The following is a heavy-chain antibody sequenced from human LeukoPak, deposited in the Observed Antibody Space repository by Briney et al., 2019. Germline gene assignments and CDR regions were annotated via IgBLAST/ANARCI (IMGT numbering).Heavy chain of an antibody. CDR2: INWNGGST. J-gene: IGHJ4*02. CDR1: GFTFDDYG. D-gene: IGHD3-3*01. CDR3: ARVVLLYDSPDVLDY. V-gene: IGHV3-20*04. Sequence: GGSLRLSCAASGFTFDDYGMSWVRQAPGKGLEWVSGINWNGGSTGYADSVKGRFTISRDIAKNSLYLQMNSLRAEDTALFYCARVVLLYDSPDVLDYWGQGTLVTVSS.